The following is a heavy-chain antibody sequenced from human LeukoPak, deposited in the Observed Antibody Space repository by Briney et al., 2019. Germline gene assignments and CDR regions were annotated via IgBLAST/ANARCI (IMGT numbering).Heavy chain of an antibody. CDR1: GFTLDDYG. CDR2: INWNGGST. Sequence: GGSLRLSCAASGFTLDDYGMSWVRHAPGKGVEWVWGINWNGGSTVYGDSVKGRFTISRDNAKNYVYMKMKSLRAEDTALYYCARGLRATVTLFGWYFDLWGRGTLVTVSS. CDR3: ARGLRATVTLFGWYFDL. J-gene: IGHJ2*01. D-gene: IGHD4-17*01. V-gene: IGHV3-20*04.